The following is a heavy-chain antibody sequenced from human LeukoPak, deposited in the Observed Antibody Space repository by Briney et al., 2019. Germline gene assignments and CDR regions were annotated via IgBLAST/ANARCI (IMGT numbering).Heavy chain of an antibody. CDR3: ARGGRVVGATPLFDY. V-gene: IGHV4-61*01. CDR1: GGSVRSGSYY. J-gene: IGHJ4*02. D-gene: IGHD1-26*01. Sequence: PSETLSHTCTVSGGSVRSGSYYWSWIRQPPGKGLEWIGEINRSGSTNYNPSLKSRVTISVDTSKNQFSLKLSSVTAADTAVYYCARGGRVVGATPLFDYWGQGTLVTVSS. CDR2: INRSGST.